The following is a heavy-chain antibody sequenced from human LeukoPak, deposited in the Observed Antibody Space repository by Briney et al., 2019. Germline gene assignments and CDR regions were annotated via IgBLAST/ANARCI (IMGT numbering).Heavy chain of an antibody. CDR2: INHSGST. CDR3: ARGQRY. Sequence: SETLSLTCAVYGGSFSGYYWSWIRQPPGKGLEWIGEINHSGSTNYNPSLKSRVAISVDTSKNQFSLKLSSVTAADTAVYYCARGQRYWGQGTLVTVSS. CDR1: GGSFSGYY. J-gene: IGHJ4*02. V-gene: IGHV4-34*01.